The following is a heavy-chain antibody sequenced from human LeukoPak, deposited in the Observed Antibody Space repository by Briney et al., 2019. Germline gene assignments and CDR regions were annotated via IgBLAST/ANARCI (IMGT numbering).Heavy chain of an antibody. V-gene: IGHV1-2*02. CDR1: GYXFIDYF. CDR3: ARGPATSAFDI. J-gene: IGHJ3*02. CDR2: IDPSSGVS. Sequence: ASVKVSCKASGYXFIDYFFHWMRQAPGQGLEWMADIDPSSGVSHYAQKFQGRVTMTLDTSINTAYMELSRLRSDDTAVYYCARGPATSAFDIWGQGTMVTVSP.